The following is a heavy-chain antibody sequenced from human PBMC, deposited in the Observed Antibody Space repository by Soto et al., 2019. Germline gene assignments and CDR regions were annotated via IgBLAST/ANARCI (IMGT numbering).Heavy chain of an antibody. J-gene: IGHJ6*02. CDR1: GFTFSSYS. CDR3: ARAFYGMDV. V-gene: IGHV3-48*02. Sequence: PAGTLRLSSAASGFTFSSYSMNSVRQAPGKGLEWVSYISSSSSTIYYAESVKGRFTISRDNAKNSLYLQMNSLRDEDTAVYYCARAFYGMDVWGQGTTVTVSS. CDR2: ISSSSSTI.